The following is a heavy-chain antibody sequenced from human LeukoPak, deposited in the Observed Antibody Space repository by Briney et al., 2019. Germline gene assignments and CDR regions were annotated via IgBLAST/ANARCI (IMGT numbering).Heavy chain of an antibody. CDR3: ARVPPRVTAAGYDN. D-gene: IGHD6-13*01. Sequence: ASVKVSCKASGYTFTSYGISWVRQAPGQGLEWMGWISAYNGNTNYAHNLQGRVTVTIETSTTTAYMELRSLTSDDTAVYYCARVPPRVTAAGYDNWGQGTLVTVSS. CDR2: ISAYNGNT. CDR1: GYTFTSYG. J-gene: IGHJ4*02. V-gene: IGHV1-18*01.